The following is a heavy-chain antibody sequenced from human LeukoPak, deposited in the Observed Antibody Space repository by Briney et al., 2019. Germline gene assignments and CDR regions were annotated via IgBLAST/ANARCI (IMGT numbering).Heavy chain of an antibody. D-gene: IGHD3-9*01. CDR1: GGSFSGYY. Sequence: PSETLSLTCAVYGGSFSGYYWSWIRQPPGKGLEWIGEINHSGSTNYNPSLKSRVTISVDTSKNQFSLKLSSVTAADTAVYYCARLPTYYDILTGYRAPYYYMDVWGKGTTVTISS. V-gene: IGHV4-34*01. J-gene: IGHJ6*03. CDR3: ARLPTYYDILTGYRAPYYYMDV. CDR2: INHSGST.